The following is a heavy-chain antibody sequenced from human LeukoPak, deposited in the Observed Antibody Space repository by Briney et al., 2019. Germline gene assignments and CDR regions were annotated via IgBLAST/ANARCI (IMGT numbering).Heavy chain of an antibody. Sequence: GASLQISCKGSGYIFTTYWIGWVRQLPGKGLEWMGIIFPADSDTRYSPSFQGQVTISADKSISTAYLQWSSLKASDTAMYYCARGVPTDYWGQGTLVTVSS. D-gene: IGHD3-10*01. CDR2: IFPADSDT. CDR1: GYIFTTYW. J-gene: IGHJ4*02. V-gene: IGHV5-51*01. CDR3: ARGVPTDY.